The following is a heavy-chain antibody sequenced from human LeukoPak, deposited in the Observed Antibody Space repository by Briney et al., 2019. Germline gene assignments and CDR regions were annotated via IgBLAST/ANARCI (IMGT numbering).Heavy chain of an antibody. Sequence: SETLSLTCTVSGGSVSSYYWSWIRQPPGKGLEWIGYIYYSGSTNYNPSLKSRVTISVDTSKNQFSLKLSSVTAADTAVYYCARLGYYYDSSTYWGQGTLVTVSS. V-gene: IGHV4-59*08. J-gene: IGHJ4*02. CDR2: IYYSGST. CDR1: GGSVSSYY. D-gene: IGHD3-22*01. CDR3: ARLGYYYDSSTY.